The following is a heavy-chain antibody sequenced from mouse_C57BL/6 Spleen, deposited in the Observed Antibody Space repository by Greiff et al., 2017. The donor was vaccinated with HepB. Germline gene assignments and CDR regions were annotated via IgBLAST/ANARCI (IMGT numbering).Heavy chain of an antibody. J-gene: IGHJ3*01. CDR3: ARKVNAWFAY. Sequence: DVKLQESGPELVKPGASVKIPCKASGYTFTDYNMDWVKQSHGKSLEWIGDINPNNGGTIYNQKFKGKATLTADKSSSTAYMELRSLTAEDTAVYYCARKVNAWFAYWGQGTLVTVSA. V-gene: IGHV1-18*01. CDR2: INPNNGGT. D-gene: IGHD1-3*01. CDR1: GYTFTDYN.